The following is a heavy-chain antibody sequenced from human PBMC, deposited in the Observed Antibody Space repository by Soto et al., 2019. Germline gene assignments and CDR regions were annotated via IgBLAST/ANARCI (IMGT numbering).Heavy chain of an antibody. CDR3: ARTAGDFDY. D-gene: IGHD4-17*01. CDR1: GYTFTNYD. CDR2: TNPKSGYT. V-gene: IGHV1-8*01. J-gene: IGHJ4*02. Sequence: QVQLVQSGAEVKKPGASVKVSCKTSGYTFTNYDINWVRQATGQGLEWMGWTNPKSGYTGSAQKFQGRVTMTRDSSIRTAYMELHSLTSEDTAVYYCARTAGDFDYWGQGTLITVSS.